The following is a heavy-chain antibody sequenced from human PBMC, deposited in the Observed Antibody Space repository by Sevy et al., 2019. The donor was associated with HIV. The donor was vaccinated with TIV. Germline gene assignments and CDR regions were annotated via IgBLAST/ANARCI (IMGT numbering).Heavy chain of an antibody. J-gene: IGHJ4*02. CDR2: IYHSGST. Sequence: SETLSLTCTVSGGSISRSGCYWSWIRQHPGKGLEWIGNIYHSGSTYYNPSLKSRVTISEDTSKNQFSLKLRSVTAADTAVYYCARESVVVAATRPFFDYWGQGTLVTVSS. D-gene: IGHD2-15*01. V-gene: IGHV4-31*03. CDR3: ARESVVVAATRPFFDY. CDR1: GGSISRSGCY.